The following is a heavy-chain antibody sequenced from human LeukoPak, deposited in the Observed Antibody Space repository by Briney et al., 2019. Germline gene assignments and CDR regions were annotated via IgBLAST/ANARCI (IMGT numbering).Heavy chain of an antibody. CDR3: AREGYYSWFDP. D-gene: IGHD3-3*01. V-gene: IGHV4-38-2*02. J-gene: IGHJ5*02. Sequence: SETLSLTCTVSGYSISSGYYWGWIRQPPGKGLEWIGSIYTSGSTNYNPSLKSRVTISVDTSKNQFSLKLSSVTAADTAVYYCAREGYYSWFDPWGQGTLVTVSS. CDR1: GYSISSGYY. CDR2: IYTSGST.